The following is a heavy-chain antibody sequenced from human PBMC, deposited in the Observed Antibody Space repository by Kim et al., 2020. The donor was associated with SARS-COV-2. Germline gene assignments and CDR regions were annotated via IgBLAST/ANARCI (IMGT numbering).Heavy chain of an antibody. CDR1: GYTFTSYD. D-gene: IGHD6-13*01. Sequence: ASVKVSCKASGYTFTSYDINWVRQATGQGLEWMGWMNPNSGNTGYAQKFQGRVTMTRNTSISTAYMELSSLRSEDTAVYYCAQNRQLAHWFDPWGQGTLVTVSS. CDR2: MNPNSGNT. J-gene: IGHJ5*02. V-gene: IGHV1-8*01. CDR3: AQNRQLAHWFDP.